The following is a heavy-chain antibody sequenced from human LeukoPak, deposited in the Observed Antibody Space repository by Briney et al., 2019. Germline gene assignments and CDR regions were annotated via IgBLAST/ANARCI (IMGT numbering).Heavy chain of an antibody. Sequence: PSETLSLTCAVYGGSFSGYYWSWIRQPPGKGLEWIGEINHSGSTNYNPSLKSRVTISVDTSKNQFSLKLSSVTAADTAVYYCARGTSSIAARRRYYFDYWGQGTLVTVSS. CDR3: ARGTSSIAARRRYYFDY. V-gene: IGHV4-34*01. CDR1: GGSFSGYY. D-gene: IGHD6-6*01. CDR2: INHSGST. J-gene: IGHJ4*02.